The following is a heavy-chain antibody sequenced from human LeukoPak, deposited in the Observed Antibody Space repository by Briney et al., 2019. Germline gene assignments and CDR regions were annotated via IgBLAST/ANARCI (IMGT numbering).Heavy chain of an antibody. D-gene: IGHD6-6*01. Sequence: GGSLRLSCGTSGFTFTDYEMNWVRQAPGKGLEWISYLSSTARTIYYADSVKGRFTISRDTARNSVSLQMNSLRGDDTAVYYCARRGRSSAYYFDYWGQGTLVTVSS. V-gene: IGHV3-48*03. CDR2: LSSTARTI. CDR3: ARRGRSSAYYFDY. J-gene: IGHJ4*02. CDR1: GFTFTDYE.